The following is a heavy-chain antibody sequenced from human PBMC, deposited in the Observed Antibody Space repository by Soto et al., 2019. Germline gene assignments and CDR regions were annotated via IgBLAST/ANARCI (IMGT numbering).Heavy chain of an antibody. D-gene: IGHD3-22*01. V-gene: IGHV4-59*01. CDR1: GGSISSYY. Sequence: SETLSLTCTVSGGSISSYYWSWIRQPPGKGLEWIGYIYYSGSTNYNPSLKSRVTISVDTSKNQFSLKLSSVTAADTAVYYCAREVPIVVAFDIWGQGTLVTVSS. J-gene: IGHJ3*02. CDR3: AREVPIVVAFDI. CDR2: IYYSGST.